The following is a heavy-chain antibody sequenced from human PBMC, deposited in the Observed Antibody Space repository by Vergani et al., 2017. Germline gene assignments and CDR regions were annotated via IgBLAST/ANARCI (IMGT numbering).Heavy chain of an antibody. J-gene: IGHJ3*02. CDR2: IKRDGTET. D-gene: IGHD4-17*01. V-gene: IGHV3-7*01. CDR3: AXDRVTTGPNDAFDI. Sequence: EVHLEESGGGLVQPGGSLRLSCAASGFTFGDYYMAWIRLAPGKGLDWVASIKRDGTETFYVDSVKGRFTISRDNAKTTLYLQMNSLRAEDTAVYYCAXDRVTTGPNDAFDIWGQGTMVTVSS. CDR1: GFTFGDYY.